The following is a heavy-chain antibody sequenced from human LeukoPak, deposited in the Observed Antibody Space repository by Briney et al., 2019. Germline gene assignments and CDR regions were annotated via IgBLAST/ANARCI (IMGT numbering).Heavy chain of an antibody. J-gene: IGHJ4*02. V-gene: IGHV1-46*01. D-gene: IGHD4-23*01. CDR2: IDCNGGNT. CDR3: AREFGNTYYFDY. CDR1: GYTFTRYY. Sequence: ASVKVSCKAFGYTFTRYYIHWVRQAPGQGLEWMVAIDCNGGNTKYAQRFQGRVTMTRDTSTSTVYMELSSLRSEDTAVFYCAREFGNTYYFDYWGQGTLVTVSS.